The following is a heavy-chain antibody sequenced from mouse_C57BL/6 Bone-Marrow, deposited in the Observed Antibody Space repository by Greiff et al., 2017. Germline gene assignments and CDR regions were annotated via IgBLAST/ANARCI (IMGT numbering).Heavy chain of an antibody. D-gene: IGHD1-1*01. Sequence: EVQLVESGGDLVKPGGSLKLSCAASGFTFSSYGMSWVRQTPDKRLEWVATISSGGSYTYYPDSVKGRFTISRDNAKNTLYLQMSSLKSEDTAMYYWARLYYYGNSYYDYWGQGTSLTVSS. CDR2: ISSGGSYT. V-gene: IGHV5-6*01. CDR3: ARLYYYGNSYYDY. CDR1: GFTFSSYG. J-gene: IGHJ2*02.